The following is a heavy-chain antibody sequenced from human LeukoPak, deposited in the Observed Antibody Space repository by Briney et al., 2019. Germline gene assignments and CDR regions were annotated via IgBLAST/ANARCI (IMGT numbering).Heavy chain of an antibody. CDR2: IYPGDSDT. CDR3: ARHRAKIPLWHAPYYFDY. V-gene: IGHV5-51*01. D-gene: IGHD5-18*01. Sequence: GESLKISCKGSGYSFTSYWIGWVRQMPGKGLEWMGIIYPGDSDTRYSPSFQGQVTTSADKSISTAYLQWSSLKASDTAMYYCARHRAKIPLWHAPYYFDYWGQGTLVTVSS. J-gene: IGHJ4*02. CDR1: GYSFTSYW.